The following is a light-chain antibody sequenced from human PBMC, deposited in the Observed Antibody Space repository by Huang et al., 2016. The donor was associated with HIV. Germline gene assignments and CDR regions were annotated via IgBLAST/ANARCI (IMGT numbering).Light chain of an antibody. CDR3: QQRFT. Sequence: EIVLTQSPATLSLSPGERATLSCRASQSIRPSLAWFQQKPGQAPRLLIYYASNRATGIPARFSGSGSGTDFTLTISSLEPEDFAVYYCQQRFTFGPGTKVDIK. V-gene: IGKV3-11*01. CDR1: QSIRPS. CDR2: YAS. J-gene: IGKJ3*01.